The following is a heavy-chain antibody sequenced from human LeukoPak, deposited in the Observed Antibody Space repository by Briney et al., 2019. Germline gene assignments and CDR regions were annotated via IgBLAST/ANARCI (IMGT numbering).Heavy chain of an antibody. V-gene: IGHV3-21*04. CDR3: AKGDCSSTSCAAYYYGMDV. J-gene: IGHJ6*02. CDR2: ISSSSSYI. Sequence: GGSLRLSCAASGFTFSSYSMNWVRQAPGKGLEWVSSISSSSSYISYADSVKGRFTISRDNAKNSLYLQMNSLRAEDTAVYYCAKGDCSSTSCAAYYYGMDVWGQGTTVTVSS. CDR1: GFTFSSYS. D-gene: IGHD2-2*01.